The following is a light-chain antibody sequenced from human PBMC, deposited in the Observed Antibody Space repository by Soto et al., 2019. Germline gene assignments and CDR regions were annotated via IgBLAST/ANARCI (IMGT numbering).Light chain of an antibody. CDR2: GAS. CDR3: QRFGGTTFT. CDR1: QSVSSSY. V-gene: IGKV3-20*01. Sequence: EIVLTQSPGTLSLSPGEGATLSCRASQSVSSSYIAWYQQRPGQTPSLLIYGASTRATGIPDRFSGSGSGTHFTLTISRLEPGDFAVYYCQRFGGTTFTVGQGTRLEIK. J-gene: IGKJ5*01.